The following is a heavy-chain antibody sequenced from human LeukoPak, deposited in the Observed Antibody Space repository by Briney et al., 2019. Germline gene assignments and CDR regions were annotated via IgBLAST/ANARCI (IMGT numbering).Heavy chain of an antibody. CDR2: IWYVGSKK. CDR3: ARTMRPILTGYYSLDY. J-gene: IGHJ4*02. D-gene: IGHD3-9*01. CDR1: GFTFNSYG. Sequence: GGSLRLSCEASGFTFNSYGMHWVRQAPGKGLEWVAVIWYVGSKKYYADSVKGRFTISRDNSKNTLYLQMNSLRAEDTAVYYCARTMRPILTGYYSLDYWGQGTLVTVSS. V-gene: IGHV3-33*08.